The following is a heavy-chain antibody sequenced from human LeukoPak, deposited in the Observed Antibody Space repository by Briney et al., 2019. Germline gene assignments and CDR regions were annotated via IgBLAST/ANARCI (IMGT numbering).Heavy chain of an antibody. CDR1: GGSISSYY. J-gene: IGHJ5*02. Sequence: SETLFLTCTVSGGSISSYYWSWIRQPPGKGLEWIGYIYYSGSTNYNPSLKSRVTISVDTSKNQFSLKLSSVTAADTAVYYCARSRYNWNYYMNWFDPWGQGTLVTVSS. CDR2: IYYSGST. D-gene: IGHD1-7*01. CDR3: ARSRYNWNYYMNWFDP. V-gene: IGHV4-59*01.